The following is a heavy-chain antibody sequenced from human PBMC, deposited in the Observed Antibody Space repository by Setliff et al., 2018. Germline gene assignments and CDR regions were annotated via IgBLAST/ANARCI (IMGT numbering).Heavy chain of an antibody. CDR1: GGSISSPNW. Sequence: SETLSLTCSVSGGSISSPNWWNWVRQPPGKGLEWIGEIYHSGTTNYNPSLKSRVTMSVDKSRNQSSLRLTSVTAADTAIYYCTRAYSGSHDYWGQGTLVTVSS. CDR3: TRAYSGSHDY. J-gene: IGHJ4*02. D-gene: IGHD1-26*01. CDR2: IYHSGTT. V-gene: IGHV4-4*02.